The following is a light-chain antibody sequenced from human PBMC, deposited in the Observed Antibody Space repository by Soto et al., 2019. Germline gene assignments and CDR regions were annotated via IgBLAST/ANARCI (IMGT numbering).Light chain of an antibody. J-gene: IGKJ4*01. CDR2: RAS. V-gene: IGKV1-5*03. Sequence: DIQLTQTPSTRSASVGDRVTMTCRASQSISNSLAWYQQKPGKAPKLLIYRASALQSGVQPRFSGSGSGTEFTLTIESLQPDDFATFYCKQYSTYPLTFGGGTKVDIK. CDR3: KQYSTYPLT. CDR1: QSISNS.